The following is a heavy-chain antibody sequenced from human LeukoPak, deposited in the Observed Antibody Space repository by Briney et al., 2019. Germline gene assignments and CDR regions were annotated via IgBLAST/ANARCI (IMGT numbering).Heavy chain of an antibody. V-gene: IGHV4-34*01. CDR2: INHSGST. CDR3: ARQGYDRGD. CDR1: GGSFSGYY. J-gene: IGHJ4*02. D-gene: IGHD3-22*01. Sequence: PSGTLSLTCAVYGGSFSGYYWSWIRQPPGKGLEWIGEINHSGSTNYNPSLKSRVTISVDTSKNQFSLKLSSVTAADTAVYYCARQGYDRGDWGQGTLVTVSS.